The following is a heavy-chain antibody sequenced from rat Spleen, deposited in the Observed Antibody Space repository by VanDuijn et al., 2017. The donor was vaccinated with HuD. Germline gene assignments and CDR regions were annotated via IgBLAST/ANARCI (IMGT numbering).Heavy chain of an antibody. Sequence: EVQLQESGPGLVKPSQSLSLTCSVTAYSIISSYRWNWIRKFPGNKLEWLGYMDRAESAHYKPSLKSRISIIRDTSKNRFFLRVNSVTTEDTATYHCARSYYDGYYHLYWGQGVMVTVSS. CDR2: MDRAESA. D-gene: IGHD1-12*03. CDR1: AYSIISSYR. J-gene: IGHJ2*01. V-gene: IGHV3-3*01. CDR3: ARSYYDGYYHLY.